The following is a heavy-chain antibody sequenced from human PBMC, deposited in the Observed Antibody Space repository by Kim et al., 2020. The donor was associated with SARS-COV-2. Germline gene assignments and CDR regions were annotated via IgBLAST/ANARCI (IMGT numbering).Heavy chain of an antibody. CDR2: ISGSGGST. V-gene: IGHV3-23*01. Sequence: SLRLSCAASGFSFSTYSMSWVRQAPGKGLEWVSGISGSGGSTYYADSVKGRFTISRDNSKNTLYLQMNSLRDEDTAIYYCAKTGGSTGWYEMDYWGQGT. J-gene: IGHJ4*02. CDR1: GFSFSTYS. D-gene: IGHD6-19*01. CDR3: AKTGGSTGWYEMDY.